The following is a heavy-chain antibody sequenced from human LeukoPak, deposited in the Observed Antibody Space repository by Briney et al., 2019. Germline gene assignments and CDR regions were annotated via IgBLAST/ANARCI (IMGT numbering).Heavy chain of an antibody. D-gene: IGHD3-22*01. V-gene: IGHV5-51*01. CDR2: IYPGDSDT. Sequence: GESLKISCKGSGYSFTSYWIGWVRPMPGKGLEWMGIIYPGDSDTRYSPSFQGQVTISADKSISTAYLQWSSLKASDTAMYYCARVTYYYDSSGYYYHHAFDIWGQGTMVTVSS. CDR1: GYSFTSYW. CDR3: ARVTYYYDSSGYYYHHAFDI. J-gene: IGHJ3*02.